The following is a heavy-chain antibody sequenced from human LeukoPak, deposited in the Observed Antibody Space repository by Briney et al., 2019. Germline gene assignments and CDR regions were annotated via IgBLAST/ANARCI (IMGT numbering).Heavy chain of an antibody. D-gene: IGHD4-17*01. Sequence: PGGSLRLSCVASGFTFSSYGMNWVRQPPGKGLEWVSSISSSSSFIYYADSVKGRFTISRDKAEKSLYPQMNSLRVEDTAVYYCARGTTVTSGGDYWGQGTLVTVSS. CDR2: ISSSSSFI. V-gene: IGHV3-21*01. CDR3: ARGTTVTSGGDY. CDR1: GFTFSSYG. J-gene: IGHJ4*02.